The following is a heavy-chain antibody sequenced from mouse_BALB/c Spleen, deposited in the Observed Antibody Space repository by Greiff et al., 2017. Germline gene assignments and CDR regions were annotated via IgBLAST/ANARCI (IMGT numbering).Heavy chain of an antibody. CDR1: GYTFTEYT. J-gene: IGHJ4*01. V-gene: IGHV1-18*01. CDR3: AIRRTYAMDY. Sequence: VQLQQSGPELVKPGASVKISCKSSGYTFTEYTMHWVKQSHGQSLAWIGGINPNNGGTSYNQKFQGKATLTVDKSSSTAYMELRSLTSEDSAVYYCAIRRTYAMDYWGQGTSVTVSS. CDR2: INPNNGGT.